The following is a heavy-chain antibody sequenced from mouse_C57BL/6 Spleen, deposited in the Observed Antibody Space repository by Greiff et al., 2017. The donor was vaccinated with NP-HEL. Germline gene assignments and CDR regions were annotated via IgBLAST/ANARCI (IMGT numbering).Heavy chain of an antibody. CDR3: ARGITTVVATGYFDV. Sequence: VQLQQSGAELAKPGASVKLSCKASGYTFTSYWMHWVKQRPGQGLEWIGYINPSSGYTKYNQKFKDKATLTADKSSSTAYMQLSSLTYEDSAVYYCARGITTVVATGYFDVWGTGTTVTVSA. D-gene: IGHD1-1*01. CDR2: INPSSGYT. CDR1: GYTFTSYW. V-gene: IGHV1-7*01. J-gene: IGHJ1*03.